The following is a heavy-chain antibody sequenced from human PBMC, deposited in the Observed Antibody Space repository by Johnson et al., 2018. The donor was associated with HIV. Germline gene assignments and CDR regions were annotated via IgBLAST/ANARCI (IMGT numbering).Heavy chain of an antibody. V-gene: IGHV3-23*04. J-gene: IGHJ3*02. CDR1: AFTFSSFA. Sequence: VQLVESGGGLVQPGGSLRLSCAASAFTFSSFAMSWVRQAPGKGLEWVSVISGAGGSRNYAASVKGRFTISRDNSKNSVYLQMKSLRAEDTAVYYCARRSGYAFDIWGQGTMVTVSS. D-gene: IGHD5-24*01. CDR3: ARRSGYAFDI. CDR2: ISGAGGSR.